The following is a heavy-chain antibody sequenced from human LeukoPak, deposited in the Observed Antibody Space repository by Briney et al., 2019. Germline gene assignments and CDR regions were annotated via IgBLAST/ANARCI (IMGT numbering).Heavy chain of an antibody. CDR1: GGSISGYY. CDR2: IYTSGST. J-gene: IGHJ5*02. V-gene: IGHV4-4*07. D-gene: IGHD4/OR15-4a*01. CDR3: ARGGVPGAGNWFDP. Sequence: SETLSPTCTVSGGSISGYYWNWIRQPAGKGLEWIGRIYTSGSTRYNPSLESRVTMSVDTSKNQFSLDLTSVTAADTAVYYCARGGVPGAGNWFDPRGQGTLVIVSS.